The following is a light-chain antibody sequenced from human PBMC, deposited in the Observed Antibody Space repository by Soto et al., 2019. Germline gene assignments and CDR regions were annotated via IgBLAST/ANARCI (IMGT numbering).Light chain of an antibody. V-gene: IGLV2-14*01. CDR2: EVS. CDR1: SSDVGGYNY. J-gene: IGLJ3*02. CDR3: ISYTSSSTWV. Sequence: SALTQPASVSXXPGQSITISCTXTSSDVGGYNYVSWYQQHPGKAPKLMIYEVSNRPSGVSDRFSGSRSGNTASLTISGLQAEDESDYYCISYTSSSTWVFGGGTKLTVL.